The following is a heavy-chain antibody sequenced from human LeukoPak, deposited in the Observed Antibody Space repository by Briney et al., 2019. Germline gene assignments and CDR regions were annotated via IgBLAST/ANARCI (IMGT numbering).Heavy chain of an antibody. V-gene: IGHV4-59*08. CDR2: IYYSGST. J-gene: IGHJ3*02. CDR1: GGSIRTYY. Sequence: SETLSLTCTVSGGSIRTYYWSWIRQPPGKGLEWIGYIYYSGSTNYNPSLKSRVTISVDTSKNQFSLKLSSVTAADTAVYYCARQGQLTGEDDAFDIWGQGTMVTVSS. CDR3: ARQGQLTGEDDAFDI. D-gene: IGHD7-27*01.